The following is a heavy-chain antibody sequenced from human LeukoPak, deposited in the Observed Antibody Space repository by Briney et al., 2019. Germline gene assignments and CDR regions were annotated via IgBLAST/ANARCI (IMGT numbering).Heavy chain of an antibody. J-gene: IGHJ5*02. V-gene: IGHV1-2*02. CDR1: GYTFTSYG. CDR2: INPNSGGT. Sequence: ASVKVSCKASGYTFTSYGISWVRQAPGQGLEWMGWINPNSGGTNYAQKFQGRVTMTRDTSISTAYMELSRLRSDDTAVYYCARGPYDYVWGSYLRYNWFDPWGQGTLVTVSS. CDR3: ARGPYDYVWGSYLRYNWFDP. D-gene: IGHD3-16*02.